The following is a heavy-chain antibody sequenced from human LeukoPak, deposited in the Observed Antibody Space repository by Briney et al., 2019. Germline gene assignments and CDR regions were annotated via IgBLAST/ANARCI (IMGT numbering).Heavy chain of an antibody. J-gene: IGHJ4*02. Sequence: SETLSLTCTVSGGSISSYYWSWIRQPPGRELNWIGYIYTSGSTNYNPSLKSRVTISVDTSKNQFSLKLSSVTAADTAVYYCARRTVRDGPFDYWGQGTLVTVSS. D-gene: IGHD5-24*01. V-gene: IGHV4-4*09. CDR3: ARRTVRDGPFDY. CDR1: GGSISSYY. CDR2: IYTSGST.